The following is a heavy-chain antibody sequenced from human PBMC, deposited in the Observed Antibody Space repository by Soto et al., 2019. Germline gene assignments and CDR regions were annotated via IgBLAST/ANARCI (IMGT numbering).Heavy chain of an antibody. CDR1: GYTFTGYY. CDR3: ARDSNILVDN. J-gene: IGHJ4*02. CDR2: IDPNSGDT. V-gene: IGHV1-2*02. Sequence: QVQVVQSGAEVKKPGASVKVSCKTSGYTFTGYYMHWVRQAPGQGLEWMGWIDPNSGDTNYARKFQGRVTMTRDTSISTAYMELSRLRSDDTAVYYCARDSNILVDNWGQGTLVSVSS.